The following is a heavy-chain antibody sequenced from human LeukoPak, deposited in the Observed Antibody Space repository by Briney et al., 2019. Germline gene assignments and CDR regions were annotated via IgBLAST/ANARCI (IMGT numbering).Heavy chain of an antibody. CDR3: ARALGSPLDY. Sequence: GGSLRLSCAASGFIFSSHTMHWVRQPPGKGLVWVSRINSDGSITTYADSVKGRFTISRDNAKNTLYLQMNSLRAEDTAVYYCARALGSPLDYWGQGTLVTVSS. D-gene: IGHD1-26*01. CDR2: INSDGSIT. J-gene: IGHJ4*02. V-gene: IGHV3-74*01. CDR1: GFIFSSHT.